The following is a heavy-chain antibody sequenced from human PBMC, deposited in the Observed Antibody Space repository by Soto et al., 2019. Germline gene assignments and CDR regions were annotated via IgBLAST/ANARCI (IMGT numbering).Heavy chain of an antibody. V-gene: IGHV3-23*01. D-gene: IGHD2-8*01. CDR3: AKDLVDIEPMPGARGYGLDV. Sequence: PGGSLRLSCAASGFTFSSYAMSWVRQAPGRGLECVSTISGSGGNTYYADSVRGRFTISRDNSKNTLYVQMNSLRAEDTAVYHCAKDLVDIEPMPGARGYGLDVWGQGTTVTVSS. CDR2: ISGSGGNT. J-gene: IGHJ6*02. CDR1: GFTFSSYA.